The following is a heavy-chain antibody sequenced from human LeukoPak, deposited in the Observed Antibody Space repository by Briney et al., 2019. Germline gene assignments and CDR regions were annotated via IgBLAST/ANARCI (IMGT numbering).Heavy chain of an antibody. J-gene: IGHJ4*02. Sequence: PSETLSLTXTVSGGSISSYFWSWIRQPAGKGLEWIGHIYTSGSTNYNPSLKSRVTMSVDTSKNQFSLKVTSVTAADTAIYYCARGPQIYRIFDYWGQGTLVTVSS. D-gene: IGHD4-11*01. CDR2: IYTSGST. CDR1: GGSISSYF. CDR3: ARGPQIYRIFDY. V-gene: IGHV4-4*07.